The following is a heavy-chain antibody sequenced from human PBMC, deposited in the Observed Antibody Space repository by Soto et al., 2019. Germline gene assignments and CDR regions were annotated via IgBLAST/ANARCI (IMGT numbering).Heavy chain of an antibody. D-gene: IGHD6-6*01. CDR3: ASEGIPRVPADIVEYSSSYFDY. J-gene: IGHJ4*02. V-gene: IGHV3-33*01. Sequence: QVQLVESGGGVVQPGRSLRLSCAASGFTFSSYGMHWVRQAPGKGLEWVAGIWYDGSNKYYADSVKGRFTISRDNSKNTLYLQMNSLRAEDTAVYYCASEGIPRVPADIVEYSSSYFDYWGQGTLVTVSS. CDR2: IWYDGSNK. CDR1: GFTFSSYG.